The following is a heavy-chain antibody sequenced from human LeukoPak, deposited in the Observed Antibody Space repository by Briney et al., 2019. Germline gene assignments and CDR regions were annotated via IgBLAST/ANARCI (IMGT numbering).Heavy chain of an antibody. Sequence: GRSLRLSCAASGFTFSSYGMHWVRQAPGKGLEWVAVIWYDGSNKYYADSVKGRFPISRDNSKNTLYLQMNSLRAEDTAVYYCARDTYYHYYDSSGYYIDYWGQGTLVTVSS. D-gene: IGHD3-22*01. J-gene: IGHJ4*02. CDR2: IWYDGSNK. CDR1: GFTFSSYG. CDR3: ARDTYYHYYDSSGYYIDY. V-gene: IGHV3-33*01.